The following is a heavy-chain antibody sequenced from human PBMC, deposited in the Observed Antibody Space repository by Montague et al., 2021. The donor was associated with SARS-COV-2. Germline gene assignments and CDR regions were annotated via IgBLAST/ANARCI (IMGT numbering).Heavy chain of an antibody. CDR2: IYNDGSST. Sequence: SLRLSCAASGFTFSSYPMRWVRQAPGKGLEWVAVIYNDGSSTDYADSVKGRFTISRDNSKNMLYLQMNSLRAEDTAVYYCAKDQHYDCWSGYYFDYWGQGTLVTVSS. V-gene: IGHV3-23*03. D-gene: IGHD3-3*01. J-gene: IGHJ4*02. CDR3: AKDQHYDCWSGYYFDY. CDR1: GFTFSSYP.